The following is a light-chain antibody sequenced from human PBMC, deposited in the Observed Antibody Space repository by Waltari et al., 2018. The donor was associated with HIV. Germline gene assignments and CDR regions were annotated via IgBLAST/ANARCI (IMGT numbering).Light chain of an antibody. CDR1: SANIGNT. V-gene: IGLV1-47*01. Sequence: QSVLTQPPSASGAPGQRVTISCSGSSANIGNTVYWYQQLPGTAPKVLIYRDNQQPSGVPDRFSGSRSGTSASLDVSGLLSEDEANYICAAWDDILSGWVFGGGTKLTVL. CDR2: RDN. J-gene: IGLJ3*02. CDR3: AAWDDILSGWV.